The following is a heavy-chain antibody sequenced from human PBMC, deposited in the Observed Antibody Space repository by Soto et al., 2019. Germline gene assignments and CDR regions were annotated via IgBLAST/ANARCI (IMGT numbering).Heavy chain of an antibody. CDR1: GGSISSSNW. Sequence: SETLSLTCAVSGGSISSSNWWSWVRQPPGKGLEWIGEIYHSGSTNYNPSLKSRVTISVDKSKNQFSLKLSSVTAADTAVYYCARWVPWWEGTAAGSPSTGMDVWGQGTTVTVSS. J-gene: IGHJ6*02. CDR2: IYHSGST. D-gene: IGHD6-13*01. CDR3: ARWVPWWEGTAAGSPSTGMDV. V-gene: IGHV4-4*02.